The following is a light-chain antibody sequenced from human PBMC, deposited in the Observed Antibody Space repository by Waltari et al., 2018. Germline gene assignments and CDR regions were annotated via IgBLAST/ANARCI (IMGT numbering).Light chain of an antibody. CDR2: EDS. J-gene: IGLJ3*02. CDR1: ALPKKY. Sequence: SYELTQPPSVSVSPGLTARITCSGDALPKKYAYWYQQKSGQAPVLVLYEDSKRPPGIPERVSGSSSGTMATLTISGAQVEDEADYYCSSTDNSGDQRVFGGGTKLTVL. CDR3: SSTDNSGDQRV. V-gene: IGLV3-10*01.